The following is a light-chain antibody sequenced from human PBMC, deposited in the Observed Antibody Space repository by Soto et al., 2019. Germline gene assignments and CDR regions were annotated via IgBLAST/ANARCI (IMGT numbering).Light chain of an antibody. Sequence: AIQLTQSPSSLSASVGDRVTITCRASQDITSALAWYQQKPGKAPNLLIYAASSLKSGVPPRFSGSGSGTDFTLTISSLQPEDFATYYCQQFNSYVITFGQGTRLEIK. CDR1: QDITSA. J-gene: IGKJ5*01. V-gene: IGKV1-13*02. CDR3: QQFNSYVIT. CDR2: AAS.